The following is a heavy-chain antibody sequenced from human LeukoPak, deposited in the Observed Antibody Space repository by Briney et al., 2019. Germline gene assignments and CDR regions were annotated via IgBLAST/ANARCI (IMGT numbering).Heavy chain of an antibody. J-gene: IGHJ4*02. CDR3: ARDPLGSGWYGNHDY. CDR1: GFTFNIYP. V-gene: IGHV3-30*04. Sequence: PGGSLRLSCVASGFTFNIYPMHWVRQAPGTGLEWVALISNDGSNKYYADSVKGRFTISRDTSKNTLYLQMNSLRAEDTAVYYCARDPLGSGWYGNHDYWGQGTLVTVSS. D-gene: IGHD6-19*01. CDR2: ISNDGSNK.